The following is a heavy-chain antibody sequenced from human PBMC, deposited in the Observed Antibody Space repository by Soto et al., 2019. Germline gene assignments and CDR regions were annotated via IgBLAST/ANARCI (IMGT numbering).Heavy chain of an antibody. CDR2: ISYDGSNK. V-gene: IGHV3-30*18. CDR3: ANVLRLDY. Sequence: PGGSLRLSCAASGFTFSSYGMHWVRQAPGKGLEWVAVISYDGSNKYYADSVKGRFTISRDNSKNTLYLQMNSLRAEDTAAYYCANVLRLDYWGQGTLVTVSS. J-gene: IGHJ4*02. D-gene: IGHD2-8*01. CDR1: GFTFSSYG.